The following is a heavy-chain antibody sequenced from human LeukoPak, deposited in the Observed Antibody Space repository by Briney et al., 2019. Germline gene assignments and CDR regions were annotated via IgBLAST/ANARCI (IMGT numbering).Heavy chain of an antibody. CDR3: ASGMAGYSSGWYILQH. V-gene: IGHV1-69*05. D-gene: IGHD6-19*01. Sequence: ASVEVSCKASGGTFSSYAISWVRQAPGQGLEWMGRIIPIFGTANYAQKFQGRVTITTDESTSTAYMELSSLRSEDTAVYYCASGMAGYSSGWYILQHWGQGTLVTVS. CDR1: GGTFSSYA. J-gene: IGHJ1*01. CDR2: IIPIFGTA.